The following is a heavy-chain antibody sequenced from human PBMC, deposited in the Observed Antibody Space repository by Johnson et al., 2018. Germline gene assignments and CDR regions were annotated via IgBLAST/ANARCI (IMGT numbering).Heavy chain of an antibody. V-gene: IGHV5-51*01. J-gene: IGHJ6*02. CDR2: IYPGDSDT. CDR1: GYSFTSYW. Sequence: VQLVQSGAEVKKXGESLKISCKGSGYSFTSYWIGWVRQMPGKGLEWMGIIYPGDSDTRYSPSFQGQVTIPADKSIRPAYLQWSSLKASDTAMYYCAAPSPQYYYDSSGYYGMDVWGQGTTVTVSS. CDR3: AAPSPQYYYDSSGYYGMDV. D-gene: IGHD3-22*01.